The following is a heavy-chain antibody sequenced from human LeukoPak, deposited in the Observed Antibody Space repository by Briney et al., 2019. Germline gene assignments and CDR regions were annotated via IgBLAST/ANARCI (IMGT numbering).Heavy chain of an antibody. Sequence: PGGSLRLSCAASGFTFSSYAMHWVRQAPGKGLEWVAIISYDGSNKYYADPVKGRFTISRDNSKNTLYLQMNSLRAEDTAVYYCAKDHEAPFDYWGQGTLVTVSS. CDR1: GFTFSSYA. CDR2: ISYDGSNK. J-gene: IGHJ4*02. CDR3: AKDHEAPFDY. V-gene: IGHV3-30*04.